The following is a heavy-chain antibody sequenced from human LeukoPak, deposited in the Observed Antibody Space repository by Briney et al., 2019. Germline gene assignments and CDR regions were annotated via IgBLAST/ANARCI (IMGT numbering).Heavy chain of an antibody. CDR1: GFTFSSYS. J-gene: IGHJ6*03. Sequence: GGSLRLSCAASGFTFSSYSMNWVRQAPGKGLEWVSSISSSSSYIYYADSVKGRFTISRDNAKNSLYLQMNSLRAEDTAVYYCARFTGLYYYYYYMDVWGKGTTVTVSS. CDR3: ARFTGLYYYYYYMDV. CDR2: ISSSSSYI. V-gene: IGHV3-21*01.